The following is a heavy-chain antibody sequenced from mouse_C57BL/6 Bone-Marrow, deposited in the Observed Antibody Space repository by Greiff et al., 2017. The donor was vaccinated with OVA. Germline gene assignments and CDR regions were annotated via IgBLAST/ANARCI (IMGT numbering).Heavy chain of an antibody. CDR2: IDPEDGET. D-gene: IGHD2-1*01. CDR1: GFNIKDYY. V-gene: IGHV14-2*01. Sequence: EVKLMESGAELVKPGASVKLSCTASGFNIKDYYMHWVKQRTEQGLEWIGRIDPEDGETKYAPKFQGKATITADTSSNTAYLQLSSLTSEDTAVYYCARSGVYGNPPWYFDVWGTGTTVTVSS. J-gene: IGHJ1*03. CDR3: ARSGVYGNPPWYFDV.